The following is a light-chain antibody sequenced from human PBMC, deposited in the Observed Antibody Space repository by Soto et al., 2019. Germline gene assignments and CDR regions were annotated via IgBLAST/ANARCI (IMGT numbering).Light chain of an antibody. V-gene: IGLV2-14*03. CDR2: DVS. CDR3: TSYTSSSTLYV. Sequence: QSALTQPASVSGSPGQSITISCTGISSDVGGHNYVSWYQQHPGKAPTLMIYDVSNRPSGVSRRFSGSKSGNTASLTISGLQAEDEADYYCTSYTSSSTLYVFGPGTKVTVL. J-gene: IGLJ1*01. CDR1: SSDVGGHNY.